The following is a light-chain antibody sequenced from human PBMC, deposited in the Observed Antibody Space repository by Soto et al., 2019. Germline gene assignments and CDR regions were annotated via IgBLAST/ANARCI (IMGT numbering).Light chain of an antibody. J-gene: IGLJ1*01. CDR1: SSDVGGYNY. Sequence: SVLTQPGSVSGSPGQSITISCTGTSSDVGGYNYVSWYQHHPGKAPKLMIYDVSNRPSGVSNRFSGSKSGNTASLTISGLQPEDEADYYCSSYTTSNTRQIVLGTGTKVTVL. CDR2: DVS. CDR3: SSYTTSNTRQIV. V-gene: IGLV2-14*03.